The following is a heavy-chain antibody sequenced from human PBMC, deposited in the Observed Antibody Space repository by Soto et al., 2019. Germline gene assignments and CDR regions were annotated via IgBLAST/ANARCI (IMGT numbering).Heavy chain of an antibody. J-gene: IGHJ4*02. CDR1: GFTFSSYA. CDR2: ISGSGGGT. Sequence: EVQLLESGGGLVQPGGSLRLSCAASGFTFSSYAMSWVRQAPGKGLEWVSAISGSGGGTYYTDSVKGRFTISRDNSKNTLYLQMNSLRAEVTAVYYCARDFYGVDYWGQGTLVTVSS. D-gene: IGHD4-17*01. V-gene: IGHV3-23*01. CDR3: ARDFYGVDY.